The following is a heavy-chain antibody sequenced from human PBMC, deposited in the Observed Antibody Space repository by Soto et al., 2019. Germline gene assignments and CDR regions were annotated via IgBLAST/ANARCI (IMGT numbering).Heavy chain of an antibody. J-gene: IGHJ4*02. CDR2: ILYDGSDK. CDR3: ARDPRIVSASWYFDH. V-gene: IGHV3-30*04. Sequence: QVQLVESGGAVVQPGGSLRLSCAASGFTFSNFAMHWVRQAPVKGLEWVAAILYDGSDKYYADSVKGRFTISRDNSKNTLYLEMNSLRAEDTAVYYCARDPRIVSASWYFDHWGQGALVTVSS. D-gene: IGHD2-21*01. CDR1: GFTFSNFA.